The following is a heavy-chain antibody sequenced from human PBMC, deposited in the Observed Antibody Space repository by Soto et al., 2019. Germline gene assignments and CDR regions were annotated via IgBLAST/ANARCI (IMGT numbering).Heavy chain of an antibody. J-gene: IGHJ4*02. CDR3: ARGRGWDY. Sequence: QVQLQQWGAGLLKPSETLSLTCAVYGGSFSGYYWSWIRQPPGKGLEWIGEINHSGSTNYNPSLKSRVTISVDTAKNQFSLKLSSVTAADTAVYYCARGRGWDYWGQGTLVTVSS. D-gene: IGHD3-10*01. V-gene: IGHV4-34*01. CDR2: INHSGST. CDR1: GGSFSGYY.